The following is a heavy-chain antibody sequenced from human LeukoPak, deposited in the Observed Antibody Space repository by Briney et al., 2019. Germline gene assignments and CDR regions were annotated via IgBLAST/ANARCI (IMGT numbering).Heavy chain of an antibody. CDR2: IIPIFGTA. V-gene: IGHV1-69*13. D-gene: IGHD3-3*01. Sequence: SVKVSCKASGGTFSSYAISWVRQAPGQGLEWMGGIIPIFGTANYAQKFQGRVTITADESTSAAYMELSSLRSEDTAVYYCARSFWSGNPYYYYGMDVWGQGTTVTVSS. J-gene: IGHJ6*02. CDR1: GGTFSSYA. CDR3: ARSFWSGNPYYYYGMDV.